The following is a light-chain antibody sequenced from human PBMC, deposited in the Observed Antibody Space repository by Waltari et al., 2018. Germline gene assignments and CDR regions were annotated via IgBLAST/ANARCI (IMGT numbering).Light chain of an antibody. J-gene: IGLJ1*01. CDR2: EDN. V-gene: IGLV3-10*01. CDR1: ALPKKY. Sequence: SDELTQPPSVSVSPGQTARITCSGDALPKKYAHWYQQKSDQAPVVVIYEDNKRPSEIPERFSGSSSGTMATLTISGAQVEDEADYYCYSTDSSGLGVFGTGTKVTVL. CDR3: YSTDSSGLGV.